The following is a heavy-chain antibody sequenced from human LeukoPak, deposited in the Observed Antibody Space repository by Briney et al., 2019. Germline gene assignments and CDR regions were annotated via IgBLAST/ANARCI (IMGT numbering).Heavy chain of an antibody. CDR1: GYTFTSYG. V-gene: IGHV1-18*01. D-gene: IGHD3-22*01. Sequence: ASVKVSCKASGYTFTSYGISWVRQAPGQGLEWMGWISAYNGNTNCAQKLQGRVTMTTDTSTSTAYMELRSLRSDDTAVYYCARASYDRYYYDSSGYYFDFDYWGQGTLVTVSS. J-gene: IGHJ4*02. CDR3: ARASYDRYYYDSSGYYFDFDY. CDR2: ISAYNGNT.